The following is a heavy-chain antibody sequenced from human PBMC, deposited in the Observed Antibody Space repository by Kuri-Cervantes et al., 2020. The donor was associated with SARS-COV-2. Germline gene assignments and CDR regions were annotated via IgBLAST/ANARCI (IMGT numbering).Heavy chain of an antibody. J-gene: IGHJ6*04. V-gene: IGHV3-23*01. CDR3: AKSGSSSSSYVSRLDV. Sequence: GGSLRLSCAASGFTFSSHAMSWVRQAPGKGLEWVSAISGSGGSTHYADSVKGRFTISRDDSKNTLHLQMDSLRGEDTAVYYCAKSGSSSSSYVSRLDVWGKGTTVTVSS. D-gene: IGHD3-16*01. CDR2: ISGSGGST. CDR1: GFTFSSHA.